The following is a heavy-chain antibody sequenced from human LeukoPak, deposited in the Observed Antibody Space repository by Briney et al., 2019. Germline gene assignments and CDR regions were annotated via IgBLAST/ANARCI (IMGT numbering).Heavy chain of an antibody. J-gene: IGHJ4*02. CDR1: GGSISSYY. CDR2: IYYSGST. CDR3: ATGHYVWGSYRYTYVY. Sequence: SETLFLTCTVSGGSISSYYWSWIRQPPGKGLEWIGYIYYSGSTNYNPSLKSRVTISVDTSKNQFSLKLSSVTAADTAVYYCATGHYVWGSYRYTYVYWGQGTLVTVSS. V-gene: IGHV4-59*01. D-gene: IGHD3-16*02.